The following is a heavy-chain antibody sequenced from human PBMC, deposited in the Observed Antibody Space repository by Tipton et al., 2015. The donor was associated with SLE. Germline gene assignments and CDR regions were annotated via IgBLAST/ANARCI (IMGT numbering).Heavy chain of an antibody. CDR1: GDSISSGNW. CDR2: IFHSGST. V-gene: IGHV4-4*02. J-gene: IGHJ6*02. D-gene: IGHD3-10*01. Sequence: TLSLTCTVSGDSISSGNWWTWVRQPPGKRLEWIGEIFHSGSTDYNPSLRSRVTISVDTSKNQFSLNITSVTAADTAVYYCARGSRGLGMDVWGQGTTVTVSS. CDR3: ARGSRGLGMDV.